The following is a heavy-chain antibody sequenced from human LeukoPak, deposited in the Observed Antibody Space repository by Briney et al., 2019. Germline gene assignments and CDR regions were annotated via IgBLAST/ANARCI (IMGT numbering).Heavy chain of an antibody. CDR2: ISGNGGDT. Sequence: GGSLRLSCAASGFTFSSSVMSWVPQAPGKGLEWVSAISGNGGDTYYADSVTGRFTISRDNPKNTLYLQMNSLRAEDTALYYCAKLPTGYPNWFDPWGQGTLVTVSS. CDR1: GFTFSSSV. J-gene: IGHJ5*02. D-gene: IGHD3-9*01. V-gene: IGHV3-23*01. CDR3: AKLPTGYPNWFDP.